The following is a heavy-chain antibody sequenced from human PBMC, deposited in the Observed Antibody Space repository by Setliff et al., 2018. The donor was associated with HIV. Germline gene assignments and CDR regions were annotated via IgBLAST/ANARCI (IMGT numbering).Heavy chain of an antibody. CDR1: GGSFSNYY. J-gene: IGHJ5*02. D-gene: IGHD3-22*01. V-gene: IGHV4-39*01. CDR2: IYYSGST. Sequence: PSETLSLTCTVYGGSFSNYYTNWIRQPPGKGLEWIGSIYYSGSTYYNPSLKSRVTISVDTSKNQFSLKLSSVTAADAAVSYCASRVYYYDSSGYLREEGFDPWGQGTLVTVSS. CDR3: ASRVYYYDSSGYLREEGFDP.